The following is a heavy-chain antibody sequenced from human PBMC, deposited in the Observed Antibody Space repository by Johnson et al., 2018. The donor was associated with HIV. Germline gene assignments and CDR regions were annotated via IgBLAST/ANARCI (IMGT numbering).Heavy chain of an antibody. D-gene: IGHD1-26*01. V-gene: IGHV3-30*04. CDR2: ISYDGSNK. CDR1: GFTFSSYA. Sequence: QVQLVESGGGVVQPGRSLGLSCAASGFTFSSYAMHWVRQAPGKGLEWVAVISYDGSNKYYADSVKGRFTISRDNAKNSLYLQMNSLRAEDTAVYYCARERGAFDSWGQGTMVTVSS. CDR3: ARERGAFDS. J-gene: IGHJ3*02.